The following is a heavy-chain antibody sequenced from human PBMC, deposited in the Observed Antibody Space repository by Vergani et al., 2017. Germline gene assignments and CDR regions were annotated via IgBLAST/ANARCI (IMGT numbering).Heavy chain of an antibody. V-gene: IGHV4-59*01. CDR1: GGSISSYY. CDR3: ARGQWLVNFDY. D-gene: IGHD6-19*01. J-gene: IGHJ4*02. Sequence: QVQLQESGPGLVKPSETLSLTCTVSGGSISSYYWSWIRQPPGKGLEWIGYIYYSGSTNYNPSLKSRVTISVDTSTSTVYMELSSLRSEDTAVYYCARGQWLVNFDYWGQGTLVTVSS. CDR2: IYYSGST.